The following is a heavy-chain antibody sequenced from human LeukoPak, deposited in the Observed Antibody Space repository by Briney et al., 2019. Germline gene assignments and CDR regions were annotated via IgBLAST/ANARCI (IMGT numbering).Heavy chain of an antibody. CDR1: GGTFSSYA. V-gene: IGHV1-69*05. CDR2: IIPIFGTA. CDR3: ASRGYIAARFSGAFDI. Sequence: SVKVSCKASGGTFSSYAISWVRQAPGHGLEWMGGIIPIFGTANYAQKFQGRVTITTDESTSTAYMELSSLRSEDTAVYYCASRGYIAARFSGAFDIWGQGTMVTVSS. J-gene: IGHJ3*02. D-gene: IGHD6-6*01.